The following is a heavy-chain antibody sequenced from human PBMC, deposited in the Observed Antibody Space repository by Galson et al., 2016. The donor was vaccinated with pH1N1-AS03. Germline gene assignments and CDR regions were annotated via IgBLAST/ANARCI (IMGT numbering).Heavy chain of an antibody. CDR1: GNRFSENW. D-gene: IGHD1-1*01. CDR2: INPRDSDI. Sequence: QSGAEVKKPGESLKISCKVSGNRFSENWIAWVRQTPGKGLEWMGVINPRDSDIRYSPSFQGQVTISADQSIATAYVQWTSLRAADTAIYYCGRLSPQLERRGYFDPWGQGTPVTVSS. CDR3: GRLSPQLERRGYFDP. V-gene: IGHV5-51*01. J-gene: IGHJ4*02.